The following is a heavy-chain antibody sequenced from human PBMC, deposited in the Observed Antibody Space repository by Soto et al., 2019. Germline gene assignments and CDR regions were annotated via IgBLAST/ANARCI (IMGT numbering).Heavy chain of an antibody. D-gene: IGHD6-25*01. CDR2: IRTKASNYAT. Sequence: EGQLVESGGGLAQPGGSVKLSCGVSGFSFSGFAVNWVRQAPGKGLEWVGRIRTKASNYATAYGASVKGRFTISRDDSKNTAYLQINILKIEDTAVYYCTRRRYYYYGLDVWGQGTTVTVSS. CDR1: GFSFSGFA. J-gene: IGHJ6*02. V-gene: IGHV3-73*02. CDR3: TRRRYYYYGLDV.